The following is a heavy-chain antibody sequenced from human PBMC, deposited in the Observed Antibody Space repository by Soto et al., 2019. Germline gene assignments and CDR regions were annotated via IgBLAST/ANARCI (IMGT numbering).Heavy chain of an antibody. V-gene: IGHV3-74*01. J-gene: IGHJ4*02. CDR2: IDHDGPT. Sequence: EVQLVESGGGLVQPGGSLRLSCAGSGFIFSNYWMHWVRQAPGKGLEWVSRIDHDGPTDYADSVRGRFTISRDNAENTLYLQMHSLRPEVTAVYYCVSDSHGDYWGQGTLVTVSS. CDR1: GFIFSNYW. CDR3: VSDSHGDY.